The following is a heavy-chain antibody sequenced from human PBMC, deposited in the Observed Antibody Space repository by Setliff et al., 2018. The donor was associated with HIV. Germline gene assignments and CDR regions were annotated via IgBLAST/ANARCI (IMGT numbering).Heavy chain of an antibody. CDR1: GFTLSSYW. V-gene: IGHV3-74*01. J-gene: IGHJ3*02. CDR3: ARYALAVPGYHNAFDI. CDR2: INGDGSTA. Sequence: PGGSLRLSCAASGFTLSSYWMHWVRQAPGKGLVYVSHINGDGSTATYADSVEGRFTISRDNADNSLYLQMNSLRAEDTAVYYCARYALAVPGYHNAFDIWGQGTMVTVSS. D-gene: IGHD6-19*01.